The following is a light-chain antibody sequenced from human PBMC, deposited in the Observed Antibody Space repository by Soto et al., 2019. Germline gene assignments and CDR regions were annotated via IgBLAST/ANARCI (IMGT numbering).Light chain of an antibody. V-gene: IGKV1-5*01. CDR2: DAC. CDR3: QQYYSYPWT. Sequence: DIQMTQSPSTLSASVGDRVTITCRASQSFSTWLAWYQQKPGKAPSLLLYDACTLESGVTSRFSGSGSGTEFTLTISSLQPDDFATYYCQQYYSYPWTFGQGTKLEIK. CDR1: QSFSTW. J-gene: IGKJ2*02.